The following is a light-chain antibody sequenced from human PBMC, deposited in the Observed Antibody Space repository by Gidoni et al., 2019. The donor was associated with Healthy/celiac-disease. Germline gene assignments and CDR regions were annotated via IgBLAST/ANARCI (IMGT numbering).Light chain of an antibody. Sequence: DIQMTQSPSSLSASVGDRVTIPCRASQSISSYLNWYQQKPGKAPKLLIYAASSLQSGVPSRFSGSGAGTDFTLTISRQQPEDFATYYCQQSYSTPRTFGQGTKVEIK. CDR3: QQSYSTPRT. V-gene: IGKV1-39*01. CDR2: AAS. CDR1: QSISSY. J-gene: IGKJ1*01.